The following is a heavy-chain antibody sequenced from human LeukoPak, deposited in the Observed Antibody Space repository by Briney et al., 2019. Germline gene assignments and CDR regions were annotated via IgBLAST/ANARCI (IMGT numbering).Heavy chain of an antibody. J-gene: IGHJ4*02. CDR1: GGSISSGGYY. D-gene: IGHD3-16*02. Sequence: SETLSLTCTVSGGSISSGGYYWSWIRQHPGKGLEWIGYIYYSGSTYYNPSLKSRVTISVDTSKNQFSLKLSSVTAADTAVYYCARGPAPSYYDYVWGSYRRYYFDYWGQGTLVTVSS. CDR3: ARGPAPSYYDYVWGSYRRYYFDY. CDR2: IYYSGST. V-gene: IGHV4-31*03.